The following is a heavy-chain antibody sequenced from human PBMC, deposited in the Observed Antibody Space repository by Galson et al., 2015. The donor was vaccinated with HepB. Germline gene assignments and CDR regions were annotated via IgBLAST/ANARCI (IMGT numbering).Heavy chain of an antibody. CDR2: ISSSSSTI. CDR3: ARDRPQVEQQLVIRLDY. Sequence: SLRLSCAASGFTFSSYSMNWVRQAPGKGLEWVSYISSSSSTIYYADSVKGRFTISRDNAKNSLYLQMNSLRDEDTAVYYCARDRPQVEQQLVIRLDYWGQGTLVTVSS. CDR1: GFTFSSYS. V-gene: IGHV3-48*02. D-gene: IGHD6-13*01. J-gene: IGHJ4*02.